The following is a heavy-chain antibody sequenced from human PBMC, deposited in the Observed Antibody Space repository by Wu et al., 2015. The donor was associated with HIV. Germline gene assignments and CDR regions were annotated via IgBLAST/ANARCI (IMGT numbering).Heavy chain of an antibody. D-gene: IGHD3-22*01. CDR1: GYTFTSYY. V-gene: IGHV1-46*03. CDR2: INPSGAGA. Sequence: QVQLVQSGAEVKKPGASVKVSCKASGYTFTSYYVYWVRQAPGQGLEWMGIINPSGAGATYAQKFQGRVTMTRDTSTSTVYMELSSLRSEDTAVYYCARGASLSYYYDSSGYYYFDYWGQGTLVTVSS. J-gene: IGHJ4*02. CDR3: ARGASLSYYYDSSGYYYFDY.